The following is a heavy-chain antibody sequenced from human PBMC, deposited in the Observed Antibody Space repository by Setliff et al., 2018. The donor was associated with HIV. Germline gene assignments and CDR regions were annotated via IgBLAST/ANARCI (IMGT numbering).Heavy chain of an antibody. CDR3: AREGGGGSGSYFWFDP. CDR1: GGTFSSYA. CDR2: IIPMLGIT. J-gene: IGHJ5*02. V-gene: IGHV1-69*10. Sequence: SVKVSCKAYGGTFSSYAITWVRQAPGQGLECMGGIIPMLGITNYAQRFQGRLTITADEYTGTAYMELSSLRSEDTAVYYCAREGGGGSGSYFWFDPWGQGTLVTVSS. D-gene: IGHD3-10*01.